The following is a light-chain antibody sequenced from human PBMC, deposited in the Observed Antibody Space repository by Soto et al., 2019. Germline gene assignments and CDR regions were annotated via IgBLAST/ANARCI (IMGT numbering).Light chain of an antibody. V-gene: IGLV2-23*01. CDR1: SSDVGSYNL. Sequence: QSALTQPASVSGSPGQSTISCTGTSSDVGSYNLVSWYQQHPGKAPKLMIYEGSKRPSGVSNRFSGSKSGNTASLTISGLQAEDEADYYCCSYVGSSTHVVFGGGTKLTVL. CDR2: EGS. CDR3: CSYVGSSTHVV. J-gene: IGLJ2*01.